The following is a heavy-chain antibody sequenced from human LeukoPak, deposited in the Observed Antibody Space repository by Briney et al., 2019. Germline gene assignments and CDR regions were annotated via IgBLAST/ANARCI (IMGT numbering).Heavy chain of an antibody. J-gene: IGHJ4*02. V-gene: IGHV1-58*01. CDR3: ARDLGRN. CDR2: IGVGSGNT. D-gene: IGHD1-14*01. Sequence: ASVKVSCKASGFTFSSSAVQWVRQARGQPFEWIGWIGVGSGNTNYAERFQDRVTIARDMSTSTTYMELSSLRSEDTAVYYCARDLGRNWGQGTLVTVSS. CDR1: GFTFSSSA.